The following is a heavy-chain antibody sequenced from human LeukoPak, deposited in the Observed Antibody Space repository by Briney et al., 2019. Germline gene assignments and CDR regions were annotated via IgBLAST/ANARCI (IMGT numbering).Heavy chain of an antibody. J-gene: IGHJ4*02. CDR1: GGSISSSSAY. D-gene: IGHD6-19*01. CDR3: ARTRIAVAGTPLCY. CDR2: INHSGST. V-gene: IGHV4-39*07. Sequence: SETLSLTCTVSGGSISSSSAYWSWIRQPPGKGLEWIGEINHSGSTNYNPSLKSRVTISVDTSKNQFSLKLSSVTAADTAVYYCARTRIAVAGTPLCYWGQGTLVTVSS.